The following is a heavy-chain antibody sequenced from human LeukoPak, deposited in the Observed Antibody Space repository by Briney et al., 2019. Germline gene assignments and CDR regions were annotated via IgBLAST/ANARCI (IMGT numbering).Heavy chain of an antibody. V-gene: IGHV3-23*01. Sequence: GGSLRLSCAASGFTFSSYAMSWVRQAPRKGLEWVSAISGSGGSTYYADSVKGRFTISRDNSKNTLYLQMNSLRAEDTAVYYCAKGRHDSSGYYSFDYWGQGTLVTVSS. CDR1: GFTFSSYA. CDR3: AKGRHDSSGYYSFDY. J-gene: IGHJ4*02. CDR2: ISGSGGST. D-gene: IGHD3-22*01.